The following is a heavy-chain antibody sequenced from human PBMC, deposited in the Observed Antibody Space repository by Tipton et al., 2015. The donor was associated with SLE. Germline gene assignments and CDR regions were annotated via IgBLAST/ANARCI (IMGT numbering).Heavy chain of an antibody. CDR3: ARRGGSLNFFDH. D-gene: IGHD1-26*01. Sequence: QLVQSGGEVKKPGESLKISCKTSGYSFSSSWIAWVRQKPGKGLESMGIIYPGDSDTRYGPTFQGQVTISVDKSITTAYLQWSSLKDSDTAVYYCARRGGSLNFFDHWGQGTLVTVSP. J-gene: IGHJ4*02. CDR1: GYSFSSSW. CDR2: IYPGDSDT. V-gene: IGHV5-51*03.